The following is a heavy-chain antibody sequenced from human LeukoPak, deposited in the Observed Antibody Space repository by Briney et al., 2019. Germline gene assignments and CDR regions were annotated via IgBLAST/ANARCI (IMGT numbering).Heavy chain of an antibody. CDR2: ISGSGGGT. J-gene: IGHJ4*02. CDR1: GSTFGSYA. V-gene: IGHV3-23*01. D-gene: IGHD6-19*01. Sequence: RGSLRLSCAASGSTFGSYAVSWVRQAPGKGLEWVSGISGSGGGTYYADSVKGRFTISRDNSKNTVYLQMNSLSTEDTAVYHCAKTTTGYSSGRYPGWPVDYWGQGTLVTVSS. CDR3: AKTTTGYSSGRYPGWPVDY.